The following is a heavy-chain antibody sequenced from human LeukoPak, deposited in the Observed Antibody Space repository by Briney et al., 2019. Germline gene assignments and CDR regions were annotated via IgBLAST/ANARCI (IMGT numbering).Heavy chain of an antibody. CDR2: ISSSGSAI. D-gene: IGHD5-18*01. V-gene: IGHV3-11*01. J-gene: IGHJ5*02. CDR3: ARKGYSYGFVNWFDP. Sequence: GGSLRLSCAASGFTFSDYYMSWIRQAPGKGLEWVSYISSSGSAIYYADSVKGRFTISRDNAKNSLYLQMNSLRAEDTAVYYCARKGYSYGFVNWFDPWGQGTLVTVSS. CDR1: GFTFSDYY.